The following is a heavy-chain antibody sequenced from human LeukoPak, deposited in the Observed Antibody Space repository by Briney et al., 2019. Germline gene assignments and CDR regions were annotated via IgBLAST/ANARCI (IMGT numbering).Heavy chain of an antibody. J-gene: IGHJ4*02. V-gene: IGHV3-23*01. Sequence: GGSLRLSCAAPGFTFSSYAMSWVRQAPGKGLEWVSTISGSGGGTYYADSVKGRFTISRDNSKNTLYLQMNSLRAEDTAVYYCAKGGYSYGPMYYFDYWGQGTLVTVSS. CDR2: ISGSGGGT. CDR3: AKGGYSYGPMYYFDY. CDR1: GFTFSSYA. D-gene: IGHD5-18*01.